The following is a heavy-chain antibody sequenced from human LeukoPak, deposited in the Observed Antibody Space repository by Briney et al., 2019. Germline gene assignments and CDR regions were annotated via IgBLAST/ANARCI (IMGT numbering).Heavy chain of an antibody. V-gene: IGHV4-39*07. Sequence: SETLSLTCTVSGGSFSSSSYYWGWIRQPPGKGLVWIGSIYYSESTYYNPSLKSRVTISVDTSKNQFSLKLSSVTAADTAVYYCAREEITMVRGVIIPLDYWGQETLVTVSS. J-gene: IGHJ4*02. D-gene: IGHD3-10*01. CDR1: GGSFSSSSYY. CDR3: AREEITMVRGVIIPLDY. CDR2: IYYSEST.